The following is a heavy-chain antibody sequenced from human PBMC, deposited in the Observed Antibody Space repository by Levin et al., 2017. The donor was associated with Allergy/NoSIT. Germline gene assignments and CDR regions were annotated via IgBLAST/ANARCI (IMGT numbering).Heavy chain of an antibody. V-gene: IGHV3-30*18. CDR3: AKGPPSRYDLPDY. Sequence: GESLKISCAASGFTFSSYGMHWVRQAPGKGLEWVAVISYDGSNKYYADSVKGRFTISRDNSKNTLYLQMNSLRAEDTAVYYCAKGPPSRYDLPDYWGQGTLVTVSS. D-gene: IGHD5-12*01. CDR1: GFTFSSYG. CDR2: ISYDGSNK. J-gene: IGHJ4*02.